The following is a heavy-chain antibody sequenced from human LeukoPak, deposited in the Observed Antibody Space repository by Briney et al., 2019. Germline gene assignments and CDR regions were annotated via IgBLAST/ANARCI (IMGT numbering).Heavy chain of an antibody. Sequence: SETLSLTCTVSGGSISSGSYYWSWIRQPAGKGLEWIGRIYTSGSTNYNPSLKGRVTISVDTSKNQFSLKLSSVTAADTAVYYCARSYSSGWYGWRAFDIWGQGTMVTVSS. D-gene: IGHD6-19*01. J-gene: IGHJ3*02. V-gene: IGHV4-61*02. CDR1: GGSISSGSYY. CDR2: IYTSGST. CDR3: ARSYSSGWYGWRAFDI.